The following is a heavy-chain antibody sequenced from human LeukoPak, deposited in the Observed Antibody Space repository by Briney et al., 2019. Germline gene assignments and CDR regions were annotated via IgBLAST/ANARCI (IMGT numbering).Heavy chain of an antibody. CDR2: ISSSSSTI. Sequence: GGSLRLSCAASGFTFSSCSMNWVRQAPGKGLEWVSYISSSSSTIDYADSVKGRFTISRDNAKNSLFLQMNSLRAEDTAVYYCARVLRYCSGGNCYSGGLGYMDVWGKGTTVTISS. D-gene: IGHD2-15*01. CDR3: ARVLRYCSGGNCYSGGLGYMDV. CDR1: GFTFSSCS. J-gene: IGHJ6*03. V-gene: IGHV3-48*04.